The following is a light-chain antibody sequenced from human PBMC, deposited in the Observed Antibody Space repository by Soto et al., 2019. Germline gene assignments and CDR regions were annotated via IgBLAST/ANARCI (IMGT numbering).Light chain of an antibody. CDR2: DAS. V-gene: IGKV1-5*01. Sequence: DIQMTQSPSTLSASVGDRVTITCRASQSVRSWLAWYQQKPGRAPKFLIYDASSLQSGVPSRFSASGSGTDFTLTISSLQPEDFATYYCQQDLRPPLTFGPGTKVDIK. J-gene: IGKJ3*01. CDR3: QQDLRPPLT. CDR1: QSVRSW.